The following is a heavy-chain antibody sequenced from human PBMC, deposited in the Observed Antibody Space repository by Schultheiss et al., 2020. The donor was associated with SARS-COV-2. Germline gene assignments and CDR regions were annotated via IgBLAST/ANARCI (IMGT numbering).Heavy chain of an antibody. Sequence: SETLSLTCTVSGGSISSGDYYWSWIRQPPGKGLEWIGYIYYSGSTYYNPSLKSRVTISVDTSKNQFSLKLSSVTAADTAVYYCARVGYYGSGSPTPYYYYGMDVWGQGTTVTVSS. CDR3: ARVGYYGSGSPTPYYYYGMDV. CDR2: IYYSGST. V-gene: IGHV4-30-4*01. CDR1: GGSISSGDYY. D-gene: IGHD3-10*01. J-gene: IGHJ6*02.